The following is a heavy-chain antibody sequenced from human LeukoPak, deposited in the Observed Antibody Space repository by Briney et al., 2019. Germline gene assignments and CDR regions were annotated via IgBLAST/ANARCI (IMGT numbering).Heavy chain of an antibody. CDR1: GGTFSSYA. J-gene: IGHJ5*02. Sequence: GSSVKVSCKASGGTFSSYAISWVRQAPGQGLEWMGGIIPIFGTANYAQKFQGRVTITTDESTSTAYMELSSLRPEDTAVYYCARVIAAAGTEWFDPWGQGTLVTVSS. V-gene: IGHV1-69*05. D-gene: IGHD6-13*01. CDR3: ARVIAAAGTEWFDP. CDR2: IIPIFGTA.